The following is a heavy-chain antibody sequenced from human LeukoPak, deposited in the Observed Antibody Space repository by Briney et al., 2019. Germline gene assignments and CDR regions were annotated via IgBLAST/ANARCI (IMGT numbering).Heavy chain of an antibody. CDR1: GFTFSSYG. CDR2: ISYDGSNK. CDR3: ARDSPYYYYMDV. J-gene: IGHJ6*03. Sequence: GGSLRLSCAASGFTFSSYGMYWVRQAPGKGLEWVAVISYDGSNKYYADSVKGRFTISRDNSKNTLYLQMNSLRAEDTAVYYCARDSPYYYYMDVWGKGITVTVSS. V-gene: IGHV3-30*03.